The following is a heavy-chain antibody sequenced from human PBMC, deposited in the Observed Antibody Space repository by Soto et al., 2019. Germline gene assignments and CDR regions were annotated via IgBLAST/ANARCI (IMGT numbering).Heavy chain of an antibody. D-gene: IGHD6-13*01. Sequence: SETLSLTCTVSGGSISSYYWSWIRQPPGKGLEWIGYIYYSGSTNYNPSLKSRVTISVDTSKNQFSLKLSSVTAADTAVYYCARTRSSWSLGAKYNWFDPWGQGTLVTVSS. CDR1: GGSISSYY. CDR3: ARTRSSWSLGAKYNWFDP. J-gene: IGHJ5*02. CDR2: IYYSGST. V-gene: IGHV4-59*01.